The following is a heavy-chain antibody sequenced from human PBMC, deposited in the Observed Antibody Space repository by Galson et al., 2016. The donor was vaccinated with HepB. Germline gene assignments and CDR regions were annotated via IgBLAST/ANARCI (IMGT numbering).Heavy chain of an antibody. V-gene: IGHV1-69*13. J-gene: IGHJ6*02. D-gene: IGHD3/OR15-3a*01. CDR2: IIPFFGIT. Sequence: SVKVSCKASGGTYTYYAISWVRQAPGQGLEWLGGIIPFFGITNHTQKFQGRVTITADESTSTVYMELSSLRSEDTAVYYCAHRGGYEFWRTWDDYHHYGMGVWGQGTTVTVSS. CDR3: AHRGGYEFWRTWDDYHHYGMGV. CDR1: GGTYTYYA.